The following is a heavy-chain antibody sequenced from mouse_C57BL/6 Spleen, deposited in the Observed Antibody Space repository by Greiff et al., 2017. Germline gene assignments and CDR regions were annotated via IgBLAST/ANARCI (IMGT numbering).Heavy chain of an antibody. CDR1: GFTFSDAW. V-gene: IGHV6-6*01. D-gene: IGHD4-1*01. CDR3: TRANSLAWFAY. CDR2: IRNKANNHAT. J-gene: IGHJ3*01. Sequence: EVKLEESGGGLVQPGGSMKLSCAASGFTFSDAWMAWVRQSPEKGLEWVAEIRNKANNHATYYAESVKGRFTISRDDSKSSVYLQMNSLRAEDTVIYYCTRANSLAWFAYWGQGTLVTVSA.